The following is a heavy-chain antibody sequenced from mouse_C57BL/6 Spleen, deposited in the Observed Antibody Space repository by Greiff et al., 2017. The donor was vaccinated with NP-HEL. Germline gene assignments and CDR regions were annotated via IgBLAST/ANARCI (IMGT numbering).Heavy chain of an antibody. CDR3: ARDHLFFDY. J-gene: IGHJ2*01. V-gene: IGHV5-4*01. CDR2: ISDGGSYT. Sequence: EVQLVESGGGLVKPGGSLKLSCAASGFTFSSYAMSWVRQTPEKRLEWVATISDGGSYTYYPDNVKGRFTISRDNAKNNLYLQMSHLKSEDTAMYYCARDHLFFDYWGQGTTLTVSS. CDR1: GFTFSSYA.